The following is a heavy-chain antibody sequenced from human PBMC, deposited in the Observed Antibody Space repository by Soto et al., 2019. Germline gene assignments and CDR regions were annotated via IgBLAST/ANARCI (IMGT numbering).Heavy chain of an antibody. CDR3: ASGEKRSRRGYNYGKWVGWFYP. V-gene: IGHV5-51*03. J-gene: IGHJ5*02. CDR1: GYSFTSYW. Sequence: EVQLVQSGAEVKKPGESLKISCKGSGYSFTSYWIGWVRQMPGKGLEWMGIIYPGDSDTRYSPSFQGQVTISADKSIITAYLQWSSLKASDNAMYYWASGEKRSRRGYNYGKWVGWFYPWGQGTLVTVSS. CDR2: IYPGDSDT. D-gene: IGHD5-18*01.